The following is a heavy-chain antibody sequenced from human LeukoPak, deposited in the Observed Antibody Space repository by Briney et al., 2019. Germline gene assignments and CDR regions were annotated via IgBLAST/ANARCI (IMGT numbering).Heavy chain of an antibody. D-gene: IGHD1-26*01. CDR1: GGSFSGYY. V-gene: IGHV4-34*01. Sequence: SETLSLTCAVYGGSFSGYYWSWIRQPPGKGLEWIGEINHSGSTNYNPSLKSRVTISVDTSKNLFSLKLSSVTAADTAVYYCARRIGGSYSIYYYYYMDVWGKGTTVTISS. J-gene: IGHJ6*03. CDR3: ARRIGGSYSIYYYYYMDV. CDR2: INHSGST.